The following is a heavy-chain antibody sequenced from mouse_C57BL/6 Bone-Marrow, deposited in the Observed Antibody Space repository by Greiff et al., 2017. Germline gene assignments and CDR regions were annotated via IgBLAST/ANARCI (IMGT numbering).Heavy chain of an antibody. CDR3: AREGEFAY. V-gene: IGHV2-2*01. CDR2: IWSGGST. J-gene: IGHJ3*01. Sequence: VQLQESGPGLVQPSQSLSITCTVSGFSLTSYGVHWVRQSPGKGLEWLGVIWSGGSTDYNAAFISRLSISKDNSKSQVFFKMNSLQADDTAIYYCAREGEFAYWGQGTLVTVSA. CDR1: GFSLTSYG.